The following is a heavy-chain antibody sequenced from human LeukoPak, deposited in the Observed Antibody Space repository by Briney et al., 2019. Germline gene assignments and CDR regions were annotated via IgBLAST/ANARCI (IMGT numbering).Heavy chain of an antibody. J-gene: IGHJ4*02. Sequence: GGSLRLSCAASGFTFSTDTMHWGRQAPGKGLEYVSAISSNGVMTYYADSVKGRFTISRDNSKNTLYLQMSSLRGEDTAVYYCVKPFDYWGQGTLVTVSS. CDR2: ISSNGVMT. V-gene: IGHV3-64D*06. CDR3: VKPFDY. CDR1: GFTFSTDT.